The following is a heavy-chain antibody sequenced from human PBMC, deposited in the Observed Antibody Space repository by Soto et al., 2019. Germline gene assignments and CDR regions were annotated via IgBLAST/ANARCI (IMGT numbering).Heavy chain of an antibody. CDR1: GRSIAHYNYY. Sequence: SGTASLSCTASGRSIAHYNYYWGWIRQPTGKGLEWIGSIFYSGTTYYNPSLKSRVTISVDTSKNQFSLQLSSVTAADTAVDYCASYSSGWYDVIYWGQG. J-gene: IGHJ4*02. D-gene: IGHD6-19*01. V-gene: IGHV4-39*07. CDR2: IFYSGTT. CDR3: ASYSSGWYDVIY.